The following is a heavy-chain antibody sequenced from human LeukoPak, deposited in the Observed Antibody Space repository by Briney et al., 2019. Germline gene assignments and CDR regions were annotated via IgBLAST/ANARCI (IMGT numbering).Heavy chain of an antibody. J-gene: IGHJ5*02. V-gene: IGHV5-51*01. Sequence: GASLQISCKGSGSNFANCWISWVRQVPGKGLEWMGIIYLGDSDTRYSPSFQGQVTISADKSISTAYLQWSSLKASDTAMYYCAMGPCGKEQLVGNRFDPWGQGSLVTVSS. CDR2: IYLGDSDT. CDR1: GSNFANCW. D-gene: IGHD6-13*01. CDR3: AMGPCGKEQLVGNRFDP.